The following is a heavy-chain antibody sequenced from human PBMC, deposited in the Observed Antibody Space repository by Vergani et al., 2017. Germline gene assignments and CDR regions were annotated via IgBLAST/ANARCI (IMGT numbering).Heavy chain of an antibody. D-gene: IGHD1/OR15-1a*01. CDR1: GGSFSVYY. CDR2: INHSGST. CDR3: ARGSGPRTAITTYYYYYMDV. Sequence: QVQLQQWGAGLLKPSETLSLTCGVYGGSFSVYYWSWMRQPPGKGLEWIGEINHSGSTNYNPSLKSRVTISVDTSKNQFSLKLSYVTAADTAVYYCARGSGPRTAITTYYYYYMDVWGKGP. V-gene: IGHV4-34*01. J-gene: IGHJ6*03.